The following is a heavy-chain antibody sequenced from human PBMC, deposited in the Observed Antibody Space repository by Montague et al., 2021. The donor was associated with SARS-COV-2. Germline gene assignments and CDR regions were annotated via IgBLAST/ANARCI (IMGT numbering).Heavy chain of an antibody. CDR2: ISISGGNT. CDR1: GFTFSSYA. CDR3: AKDRQLVGDDAFDI. V-gene: IGHV3-23*01. D-gene: IGHD6-13*01. J-gene: IGHJ3*02. Sequence: SLRLSCAASGFTFSSYAMSWVRQAPGKGLEWVSTISISGGNTYYADSVKGRFTISRDKSKNTLYLQMNSLRAEDTAVYYCAKDRQLVGDDAFDIGGQGRMVTVAS.